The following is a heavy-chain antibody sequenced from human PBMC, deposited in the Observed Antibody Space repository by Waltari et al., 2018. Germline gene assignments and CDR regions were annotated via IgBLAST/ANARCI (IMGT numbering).Heavy chain of an antibody. Sequence: QVQLVESGGGVVQPGRSLRLSCAASGFPFSSYAMHWVRQAPGKGLEWVAVISYDGSNKYYADSVKGRFTISRDNSKNTLYLQMNSLRAEDTAVYYCARDLSYAFDIWGQGTMVTVSS. CDR3: ARDLSYAFDI. J-gene: IGHJ3*02. CDR2: ISYDGSNK. CDR1: GFPFSSYA. D-gene: IGHD3-10*01. V-gene: IGHV3-30*01.